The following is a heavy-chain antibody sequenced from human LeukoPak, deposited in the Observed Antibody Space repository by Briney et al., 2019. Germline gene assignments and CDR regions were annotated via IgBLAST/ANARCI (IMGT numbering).Heavy chain of an antibody. CDR2: IIPIFGTA. CDR1: GGTFSNYA. D-gene: IGHD6-13*01. Sequence: SVKVSCTASGGTFSNYAFSWVRQTPGQGLEWMGRIIPIFGTAIYPQKFQDRVTITADKSTNTAYMELSSLSFVDTAMYYCARGDSTLKWLDPWGQGTLVTVSS. CDR3: ARGDSTLKWLDP. J-gene: IGHJ5*02. V-gene: IGHV1-69*06.